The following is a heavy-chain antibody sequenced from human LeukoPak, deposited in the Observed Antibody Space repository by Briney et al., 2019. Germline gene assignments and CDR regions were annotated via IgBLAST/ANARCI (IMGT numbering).Heavy chain of an antibody. D-gene: IGHD3-10*01. CDR3: ARRHASGYYYMDV. V-gene: IGHV3-23*01. Sequence: GGSLRLSCAASGITFSNYAMSWVRQAPGKGLEWVSAITGSGSSTYYADSVKGRFTISRDNAKNTLYLQMNSLRAEGTAVYYCARRHASGYYYMDVWGKGTTVTVSS. J-gene: IGHJ6*03. CDR2: ITGSGSST. CDR1: GITFSNYA.